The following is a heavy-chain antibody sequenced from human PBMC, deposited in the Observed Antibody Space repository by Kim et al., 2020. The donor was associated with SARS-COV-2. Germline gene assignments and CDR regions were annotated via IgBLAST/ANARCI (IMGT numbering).Heavy chain of an antibody. D-gene: IGHD3-3*01. J-gene: IGHJ6*03. V-gene: IGHV1-8*01. Sequence: ASVKVSCKASGYTFTSYDINWVRQATGQGLEWIGWMNPNSGNTGYAQKFQGRVTMTRNTSISTAYMELSSLRSEDTAVYYCARGQYYDFWSGYYLGYYYYYMDVWGKGTTVTVSS. CDR1: GYTFTSYD. CDR3: ARGQYYDFWSGYYLGYYYYYMDV. CDR2: MNPNSGNT.